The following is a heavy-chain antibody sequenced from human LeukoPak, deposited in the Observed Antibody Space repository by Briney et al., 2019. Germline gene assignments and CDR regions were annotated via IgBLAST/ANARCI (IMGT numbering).Heavy chain of an antibody. V-gene: IGHV3-21*01. CDR1: GFTFSSYT. J-gene: IGHJ3*02. CDR2: INGGSSYI. D-gene: IGHD3-10*01. Sequence: GGSLRLSCAASGFTFSSYTMNWVRQAPGKGLEWVSSINGGSSYIYYADSVRGRFTISRDNAKNSLYLQMNSLGAEDTAVYYCAREGYYGSGRAFDIWGQGTMVTVSS. CDR3: AREGYYGSGRAFDI.